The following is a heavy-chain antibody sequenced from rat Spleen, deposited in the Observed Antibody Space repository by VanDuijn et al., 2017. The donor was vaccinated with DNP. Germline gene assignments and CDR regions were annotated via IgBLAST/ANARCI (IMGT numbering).Heavy chain of an antibody. J-gene: IGHJ4*01. CDR1: GLTFSDHN. Sequence: EVQLVESGGGLVQPGRSLKLSCAVSGLTFSDHNMAWVRQAPKKGLEWVATISYNGGTPYYRDSVKVRFTISRDNAQSTLYLQMDSLRSEDTATYYCARHRTIMPYYYAMDAWGQGASVTVSS. D-gene: IGHD1-12*01. CDR2: ISYNGGTP. V-gene: IGHV5-7*01. CDR3: ARHRTIMPYYYAMDA.